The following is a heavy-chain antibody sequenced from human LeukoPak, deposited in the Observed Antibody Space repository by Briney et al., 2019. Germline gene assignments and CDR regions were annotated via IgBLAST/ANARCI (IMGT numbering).Heavy chain of an antibody. CDR1: GYTFTSYA. Sequence: ASVKVSCKASGYTFTSYAMHWVRQAPGQRLEWMGWISAYNGNTNYAQKLQGRVTMTTDTSTSTAYMELRSLRSDDTAVYYCARPASSGWYGGIRPDAFDIWGQGTMVTVSS. CDR3: ARPASSGWYGGIRPDAFDI. J-gene: IGHJ3*02. V-gene: IGHV1-18*01. D-gene: IGHD6-19*01. CDR2: ISAYNGNT.